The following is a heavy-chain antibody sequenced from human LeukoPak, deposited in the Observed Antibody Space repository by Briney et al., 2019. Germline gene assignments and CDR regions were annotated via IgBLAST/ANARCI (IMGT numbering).Heavy chain of an antibody. D-gene: IGHD3-22*01. J-gene: IGHJ4*02. CDR1: GYIFTTHG. CDR2: INPFNGDT. Sequence: ASVKVSCKASGYIFTTHGISWLRRAPGQGLEWMGWINPFNGDTKYPQKFQGRVTMTTDTSTSTAYMEIRSLRFDDTAVYYCARDLIDYYDSSGYPEYWGQGTLVTVSS. CDR3: ARDLIDYYDSSGYPEY. V-gene: IGHV1-18*01.